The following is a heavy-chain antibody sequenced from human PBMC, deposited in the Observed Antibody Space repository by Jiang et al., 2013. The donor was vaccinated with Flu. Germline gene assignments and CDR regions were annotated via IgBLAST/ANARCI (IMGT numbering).Heavy chain of an antibody. CDR2: IYYSGST. CDR3: ARHVGNRGYSYGDNWFDP. D-gene: IGHD5-18*01. CDR1: GGSISSSSYY. J-gene: IGHJ5*02. Sequence: GPGLVKPSETLSLTCTVSGGSISSSSYYWGWIRQPPGKGLEWIGSIYYSGSTYYNPSLKSRVTISVDTSKNQFSLKLSSVTAADTAVYYCARHVGNRGYSYGDNWFDPWGQGTLVTVSS. V-gene: IGHV4-39*01.